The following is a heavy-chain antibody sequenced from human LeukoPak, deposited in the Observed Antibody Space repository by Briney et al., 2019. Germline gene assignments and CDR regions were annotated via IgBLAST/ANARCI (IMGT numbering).Heavy chain of an antibody. Sequence: SVKVSCKASGGTFSSYAISWVRQAPGQGLEWMGGIIPIIGTADYAQKFQGSVTITADESTSTAYMELSSLRSEDTAVYYCARERGTYCSSTSCYREQLWFDPWGQGTLVTVSS. J-gene: IGHJ5*02. CDR1: GGTFSSYA. CDR3: ARERGTYCSSTSCYREQLWFDP. CDR2: IIPIIGTA. D-gene: IGHD2-2*02. V-gene: IGHV1-69*13.